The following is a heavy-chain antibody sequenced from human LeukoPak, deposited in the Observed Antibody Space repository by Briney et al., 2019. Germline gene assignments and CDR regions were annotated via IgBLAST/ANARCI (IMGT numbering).Heavy chain of an antibody. CDR1: GYTFTSYA. J-gene: IGHJ4*02. CDR2: INAGNGNT. CDR3: ARVQSAYCSSSSCYGGYFDY. V-gene: IGHV1-3*01. Sequence: ASVKVSCKASGYTFTSYAMHWVRQAPGQRPEWMGWINAGNGNTKYSQKFQGRVTITRDTSASTAYMELSSLRPEDTAVYYCARVQSAYCSSSSCYGGYFDYWGQGTLVTVSS. D-gene: IGHD2-2*01.